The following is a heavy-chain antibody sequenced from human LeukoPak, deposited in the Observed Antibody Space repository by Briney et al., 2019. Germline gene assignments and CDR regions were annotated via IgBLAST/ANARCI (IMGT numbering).Heavy chain of an antibody. CDR3: TITYYDFWSGYLAGYYYGMDV. J-gene: IGHJ6*02. V-gene: IGHV3-15*01. D-gene: IGHD3-3*01. Sequence: GGSLRLSCAASGFTFSNAWMSWVRQARGKGLEWVGRIKSKTDGGTTDYAAPVKGRFTISRDDSKNTLYPQMNSLKTEDTAVYYCTITYYDFWSGYLAGYYYGMDVWGQGTTVTVSS. CDR2: IKSKTDGGTT. CDR1: GFTFSNAW.